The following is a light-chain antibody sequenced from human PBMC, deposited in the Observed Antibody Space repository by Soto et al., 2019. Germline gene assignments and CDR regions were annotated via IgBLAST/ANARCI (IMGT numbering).Light chain of an antibody. Sequence: QSALAQPASVSGSPGQSIAISCTGTSGDIGAYDYVSWYQQHPGKAPKLMIYEVNDRPSGVSNRFSGSKSGNTASLTISGLQAEDEADYYCSSYTGAYTXLFGTGTKVTVL. J-gene: IGLJ1*01. V-gene: IGLV2-14*01. CDR1: SGDIGAYDY. CDR2: EVN. CDR3: SSYTGAYTXL.